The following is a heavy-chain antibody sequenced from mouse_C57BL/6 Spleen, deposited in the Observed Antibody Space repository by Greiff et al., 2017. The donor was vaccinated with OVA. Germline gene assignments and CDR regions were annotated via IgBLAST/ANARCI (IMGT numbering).Heavy chain of an antibody. CDR3: ASYDPYGMDY. Sequence: VQLQQPGTEMVKPGASVRLSCKASGYTFTSYWMHWVKQRPGQGLEWIGNIDPSDGFTRYTERFKNKATLTVDKSSSTTYMQFNSLTSEDSAVYYCASYDPYGMDYWGKGTSVTVSS. CDR1: GYTFTSYW. CDR2: IDPSDGFT. V-gene: IGHV1-53*01. J-gene: IGHJ4*01. D-gene: IGHD2-3*01.